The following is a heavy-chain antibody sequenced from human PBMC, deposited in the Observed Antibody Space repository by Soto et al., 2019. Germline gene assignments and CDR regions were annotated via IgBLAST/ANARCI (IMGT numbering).Heavy chain of an antibody. Sequence: QVQLVQSGAEVKKPGASVKVSCKASGYTFTSYVMHWVRQAPGQRLEWMGWINAGSGDTKYSQNFQGRVTITRDTSASTAYMELSCLRSEDTAVYYCARYYGEYKDAFDFWGQGTMVTVSS. CDR1: GYTFTSYV. CDR2: INAGSGDT. J-gene: IGHJ3*01. D-gene: IGHD4-17*01. CDR3: ARYYGEYKDAFDF. V-gene: IGHV1-3*01.